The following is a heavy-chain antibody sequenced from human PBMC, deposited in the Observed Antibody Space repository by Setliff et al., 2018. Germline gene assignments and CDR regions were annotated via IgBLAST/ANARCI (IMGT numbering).Heavy chain of an antibody. D-gene: IGHD3-3*01. Sequence: PGGSLRLSCAASGFTVSSNHISWVRQAPGKGLEWVSVIYSGGSTYYADSVKGRFTISRDNSKNTLYLQMNSLRAEDTAVYYCARERYFWSGYHNWGQGTLVTVSS. V-gene: IGHV3-66*01. CDR3: ARERYFWSGYHN. CDR1: GFTVSSNH. CDR2: IYSGGST. J-gene: IGHJ4*02.